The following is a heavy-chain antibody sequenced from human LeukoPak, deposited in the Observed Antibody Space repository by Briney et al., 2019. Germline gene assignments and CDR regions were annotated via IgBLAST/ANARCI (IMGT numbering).Heavy chain of an antibody. V-gene: IGHV1-2*02. J-gene: IGHJ5*02. Sequence: ASVKVSCKASGYTFTGYYMHWVRQAPGQGLEWMGWINPSSGGTNYAQKFQGRVTMTRDTSISTAYMELSRLRSDDTAVYYCAREENWYSSSWYRPWGQGTLVTVSS. CDR1: GYTFTGYY. D-gene: IGHD6-13*01. CDR2: INPSSGGT. CDR3: AREENWYSSSWYRP.